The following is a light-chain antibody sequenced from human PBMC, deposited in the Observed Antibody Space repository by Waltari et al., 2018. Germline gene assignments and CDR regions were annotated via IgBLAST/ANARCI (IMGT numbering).Light chain of an antibody. Sequence: DIQMTQSPSSLSASVGERVTITCRASQSISSYLNWYQQKPGKAPKLLIYGASSLQSGVPSRFSGSGSGTDFTLTISSLQPEDFATYYCQQSYNTPSISFGQGTRLEIK. CDR2: GAS. CDR3: QQSYNTPSIS. J-gene: IGKJ5*01. V-gene: IGKV1-39*01. CDR1: QSISSY.